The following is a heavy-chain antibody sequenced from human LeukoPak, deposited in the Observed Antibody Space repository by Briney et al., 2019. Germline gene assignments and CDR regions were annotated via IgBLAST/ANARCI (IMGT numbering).Heavy chain of an antibody. CDR3: ARVPRSGYYEFDY. V-gene: IGHV1-69*13. Sequence: SVKVSCKASGYSFTNYGITWVRQAPGQGLEWMGGIIPIFGTANYAQKFQGRVTITADESTSTAYMELSSLRSEDTAVYYCARVPRSGYYEFDYWGQGTLVTVSS. CDR2: IIPIFGTA. J-gene: IGHJ4*02. CDR1: GYSFTNYG. D-gene: IGHD3-22*01.